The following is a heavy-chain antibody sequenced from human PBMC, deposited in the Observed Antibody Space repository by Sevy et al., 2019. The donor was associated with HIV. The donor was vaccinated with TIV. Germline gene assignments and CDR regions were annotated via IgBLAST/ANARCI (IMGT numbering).Heavy chain of an antibody. CDR2: FDPEDGET. CDR3: AAAIYGNYVYFDY. Sequence: APVKVSCKVSGYTLTELSMHWVRQAPGKGLEWMGGFDPEDGETIYAQKFQGRVTMTEDTSTATAYMELSSLRAEDTALYYCAAAIYGNYVYFDYWGQGTLVTVSS. CDR1: GYTLTELS. D-gene: IGHD4-17*01. V-gene: IGHV1-24*01. J-gene: IGHJ4*02.